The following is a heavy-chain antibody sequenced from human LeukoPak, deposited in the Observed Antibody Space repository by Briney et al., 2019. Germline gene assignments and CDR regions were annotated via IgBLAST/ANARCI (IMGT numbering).Heavy chain of an antibody. CDR1: GFTFSTYG. CDR3: ARDWKCDH. CDR2: ISGSGGST. D-gene: IGHD1-1*01. J-gene: IGHJ4*02. V-gene: IGHV3-23*01. Sequence: GGSLRLSCTASGFTFSTYGMHWVRQAPGKGLEWVSAISGSGGSTYYADSVKGRFTISRDNSKKTLYLQMNSVRVEDTAIYYCARDWKCDHWGQGALVTVSS.